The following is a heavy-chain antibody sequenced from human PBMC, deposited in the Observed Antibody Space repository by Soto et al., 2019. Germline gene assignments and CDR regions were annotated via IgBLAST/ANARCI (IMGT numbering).Heavy chain of an antibody. CDR2: IYSGGYT. D-gene: IGHD1-26*01. CDR1: GFTVSGNY. Sequence: PGGSLRLSCAASGFTVSGNYMSWVRQAPGKGLEWVSIIYSGGYTYYADSVKGRFTLSRDNSKNTVFLQMNSLRVEDMAVYYCASSGGGSYRMPYEYWGQRTLVTVSS. V-gene: IGHV3-66*01. CDR3: ASSGGGSYRMPYEY. J-gene: IGHJ4*02.